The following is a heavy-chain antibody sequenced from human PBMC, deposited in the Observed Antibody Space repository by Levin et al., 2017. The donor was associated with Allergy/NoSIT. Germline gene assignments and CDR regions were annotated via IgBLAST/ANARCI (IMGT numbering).Heavy chain of an antibody. V-gene: IGHV4-34*01. D-gene: IGHD5-18*01. Sequence: SQTLSLTCAVYGGSFSGYYWSWIRQPPGKGLEWIGEINHSGSTNYNPSLKSRVTISVDTSKNQFSLKLSSVTAADTAVYYCARGLGGYSYGYWGQGTLVTVSS. CDR2: INHSGST. CDR1: GGSFSGYY. J-gene: IGHJ4*02. CDR3: ARGLGGYSYGY.